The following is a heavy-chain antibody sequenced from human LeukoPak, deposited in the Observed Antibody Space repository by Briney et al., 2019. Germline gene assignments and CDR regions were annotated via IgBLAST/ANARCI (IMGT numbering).Heavy chain of an antibody. CDR1: GGTFSSYA. V-gene: IGHV1-69*13. CDR2: IIPIFGTA. J-gene: IGHJ4*02. D-gene: IGHD5-12*01. CDR3: ARAMVATAGFDY. Sequence: ASVKVSCKASGGTFSSYAISCVRQAPGQGLEWMGGIIPIFGTANYAQKFQGRVTITADESTSTAYMQLSSLRSEDTAVYYCARAMVATAGFDYWGQGTLVTVSS.